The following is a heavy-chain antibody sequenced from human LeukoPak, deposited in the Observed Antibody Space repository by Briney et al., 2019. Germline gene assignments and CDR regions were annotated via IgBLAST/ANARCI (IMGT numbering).Heavy chain of an antibody. CDR3: THTVDYGGNPNDY. V-gene: IGHV2-5*01. Sequence: SGPTLVNPTQTLTLTCTFSGFSLSSGVVGVGWIRQPPGKALEWLALIYWNDDKRYSPSLKNRLAITKDTSENQVVLTLTNVEPVDTATYYCTHTVDYGGNPNDYWGQGTLVTVSS. D-gene: IGHD4-23*01. CDR2: IYWNDDK. J-gene: IGHJ4*02. CDR1: GFSLSSGVVG.